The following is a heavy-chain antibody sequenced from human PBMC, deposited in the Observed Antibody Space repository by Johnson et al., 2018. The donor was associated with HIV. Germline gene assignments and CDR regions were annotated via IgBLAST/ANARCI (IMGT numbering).Heavy chain of an antibody. D-gene: IGHD1-26*01. V-gene: IGHV3-74*02. CDR3: ARGGRYSESVNDAHDI. CDR1: GFSFSNYW. J-gene: IGHJ3*02. CDR2: ISPDESKT. Sequence: VQLVESGGGVVQPGRSLRLSCVASGFSFSNYWMHWVRQAPGKGPVWVSRISPDESKTDYADSVKGRFTISRDNAKNTLHLQMNSLRGEDTAVYYCARGGRYSESVNDAHDIWGQGTKVTVSS.